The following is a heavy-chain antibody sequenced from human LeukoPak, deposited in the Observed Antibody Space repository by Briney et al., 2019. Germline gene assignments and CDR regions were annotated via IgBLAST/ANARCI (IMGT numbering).Heavy chain of an antibody. CDR1: GGSISSSSYY. Sequence: SETLSLTCTVSGGSISSSSYYRGWIRQPPGKGLEWIGSIYYSGSTYYNPSLKSRVTISVDTSKNQFSLKLSSVTAADTAVYYCAEYSSSWYALDYWGQGTLVTVSS. CDR3: AEYSSSWYALDY. J-gene: IGHJ4*02. CDR2: IYYSGST. D-gene: IGHD6-13*01. V-gene: IGHV4-39*01.